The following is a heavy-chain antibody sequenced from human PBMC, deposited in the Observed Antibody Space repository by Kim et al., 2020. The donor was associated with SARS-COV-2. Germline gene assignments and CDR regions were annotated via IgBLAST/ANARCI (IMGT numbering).Heavy chain of an antibody. CDR1: GFTFSSYG. CDR3: AKDRIGSSWYHPTRTPTSIDY. D-gene: IGHD6-13*01. J-gene: IGHJ4*02. V-gene: IGHV3-30*18. Sequence: GGSLRLSCAASGFTFSSYGMHWVRQAPGKGLEWVAVISYDGSNKYYADSVKGRFTISRDNSKNTLYLQMNSLRAEDTAVYYCAKDRIGSSWYHPTRTPTSIDYWGQGTLVTVSS. CDR2: ISYDGSNK.